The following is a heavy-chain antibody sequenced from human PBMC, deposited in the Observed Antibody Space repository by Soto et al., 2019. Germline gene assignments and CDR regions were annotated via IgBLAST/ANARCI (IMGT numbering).Heavy chain of an antibody. CDR1: GFTFDDYG. V-gene: IGHV3-20*04. D-gene: IGHD3-22*01. Sequence: EVQLVESGGGVVRPGGSLRPSCAASGFTFDDYGMSWVRQAPGKGLEWVSGINWNGGSTGYADSVKGRFTISRDNAKNSLYLQMNSLRAEDTALYYCARGLPGRGYYDSSGYYFYWGQGTLVTVSS. J-gene: IGHJ4*02. CDR3: ARGLPGRGYYDSSGYYFY. CDR2: INWNGGST.